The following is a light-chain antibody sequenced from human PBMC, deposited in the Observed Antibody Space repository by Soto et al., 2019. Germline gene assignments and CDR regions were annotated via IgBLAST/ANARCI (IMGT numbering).Light chain of an antibody. CDR1: QGISNY. CDR2: AAS. J-gene: IGKJ1*01. Sequence: DIQLTQSPSAMSASVGDRVTITCRASQGISNYLAWFPQKPGKVPKRLIYAASSLQSGVPSRFSGSGSGTEFTLTISRLQPEDLTTYHCLYQNSCLWTFGQGTTVEIK. CDR3: LYQNSCLWT. V-gene: IGKV1-17*03.